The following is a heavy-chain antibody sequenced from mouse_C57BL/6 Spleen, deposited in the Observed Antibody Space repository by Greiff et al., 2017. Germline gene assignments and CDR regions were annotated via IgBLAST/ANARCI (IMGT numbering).Heavy chain of an antibody. Sequence: EVKLVESEGGLVQPGSSMKLSCTASGFTFSDYYMAWVRQVPEKGLEWVANINYDGSSTYYLDSLKSRFIISRDNAKNILYLQMSSLKSEDTATYYCARDKNHYFDDWGQGTTLTVSS. J-gene: IGHJ2*01. V-gene: IGHV5-16*01. CDR1: GFTFSDYY. CDR3: ARDKNHYFDD. CDR2: INYDGSST.